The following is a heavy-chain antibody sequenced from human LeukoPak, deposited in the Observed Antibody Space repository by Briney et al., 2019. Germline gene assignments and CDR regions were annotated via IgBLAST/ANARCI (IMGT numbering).Heavy chain of an antibody. CDR1: GFTFSSYW. CDR3: ARYLGHSSGHYGSIYWYFDL. V-gene: IGHV3-7*01. Sequence: PGGSLKLSCEASGFTFSSYWMSWVRQAPGKGLEWVANIKQDGSEKYYVDSVKGRFTISRDSAKNSLYLQMNSLRAEDTAVYYCARYLGHSSGHYGSIYWYFDLWGRGTLVTVSS. J-gene: IGHJ2*01. D-gene: IGHD3-22*01. CDR2: IKQDGSEK.